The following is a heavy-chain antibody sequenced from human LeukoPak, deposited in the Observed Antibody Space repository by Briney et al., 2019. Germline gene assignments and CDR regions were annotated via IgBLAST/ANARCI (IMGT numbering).Heavy chain of an antibody. V-gene: IGHV4-4*09. CDR1: GVSISRFY. J-gene: IGHJ4*02. Sequence: SETLSLTCTTSGVSISRFYWSWVRQPPGKGLEWIGNIYNSVPTYFNPSLKSRVIISVDTSKNQFSLNLTSVTAADTAMYYCVQTTGWPGFDYWGQGILVTVSS. D-gene: IGHD1-1*01. CDR2: IYNSVPT. CDR3: VQTTGWPGFDY.